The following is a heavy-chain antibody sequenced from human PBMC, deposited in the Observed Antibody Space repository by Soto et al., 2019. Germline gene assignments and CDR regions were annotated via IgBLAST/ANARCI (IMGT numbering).Heavy chain of an antibody. CDR1: GFTFSSYG. J-gene: IGHJ4*02. V-gene: IGHV3-30*18. D-gene: IGHD6-19*01. CDR3: AKGYSSGWYALPDY. CDR2: ISYDGSNK. Sequence: PGGSLRLSCAASGFTFSSYGMHWVRQAPGKGLEWVAVISYDGSNKYYADSVKGRFTISRDNSKNTLYLQMNSLRAEDTAVYYCAKGYSSGWYALPDYWGQGTLVTVSS.